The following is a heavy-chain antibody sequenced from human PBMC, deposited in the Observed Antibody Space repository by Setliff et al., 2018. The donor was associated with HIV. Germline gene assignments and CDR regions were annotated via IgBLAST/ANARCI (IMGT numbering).Heavy chain of an antibody. CDR3: ARDKDGFDI. Sequence: ASVKVSCQASGYTFTGHYINWVRRAPGRGLEWMGRINPNRGDTNYTQSFQGRVTMTRDRSINTAYLELSSLKSDDTAVYYCARDKDGFDIWGQGTRVTVS. CDR1: GYTFTGHY. D-gene: IGHD2-15*01. CDR2: INPNRGDT. V-gene: IGHV1-2*06. J-gene: IGHJ3*02.